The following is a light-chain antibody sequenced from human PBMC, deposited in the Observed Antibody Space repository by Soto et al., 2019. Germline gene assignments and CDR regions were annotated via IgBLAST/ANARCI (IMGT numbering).Light chain of an antibody. Sequence: QMTQSPPTLSGSVGDRVTITCRASQNIRSRFAWYQQKPRKAPKLLIYDASSLESGVPQRFSGSGSGTDFTLTISSMKTDYFSTYYCQQYQSYWTFGHGTKVDI. V-gene: IGKV1-5*01. CDR2: DAS. CDR3: QQYQSYWT. J-gene: IGKJ1*01. CDR1: QNIRSR.